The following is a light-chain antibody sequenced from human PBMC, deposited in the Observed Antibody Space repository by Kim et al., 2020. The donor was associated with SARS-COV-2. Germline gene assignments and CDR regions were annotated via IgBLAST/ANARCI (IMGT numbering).Light chain of an antibody. CDR3: QQYHTWPRS. CDR2: AAS. CDR1: QIISAN. Sequence: VSAGEGATRSCRASQIISANLAWYEQIPGQPPRRLIYAASVRATGIPARFSGSVSGTEFTLTITTLQSEDFAVYYCQQYHTWPRSFGGGTKVEIK. V-gene: IGKV3-15*01. J-gene: IGKJ4*01.